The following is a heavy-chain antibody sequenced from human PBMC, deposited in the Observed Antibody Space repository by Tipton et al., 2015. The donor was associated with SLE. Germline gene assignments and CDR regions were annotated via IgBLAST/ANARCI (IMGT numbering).Heavy chain of an antibody. V-gene: IGHV3-48*03. CDR3: ARGGDKYESSGYYRSFDH. J-gene: IGHJ4*02. Sequence: KGRFTISRDIAKNSLYLQMSSLRAEDTAVYYCARGGDKYESSGYYRSFDHWGQGTLVTVSS. D-gene: IGHD3-22*01.